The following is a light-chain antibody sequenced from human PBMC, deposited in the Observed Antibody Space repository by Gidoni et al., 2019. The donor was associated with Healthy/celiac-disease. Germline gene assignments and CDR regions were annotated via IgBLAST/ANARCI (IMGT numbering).Light chain of an antibody. CDR2: DAS. V-gene: IGKV3-11*01. CDR1: QSVSSY. J-gene: IGKJ4*01. CDR3: QRRSKTLT. Sequence: EIVLTQSPATLSLSPGERATLSCRASQSVSSYLAWYQPKPGQAPRLLIYDASNRATGIPARFSGSGSGTDFTLTISSLEPEDFAVYYCQRRSKTLTFGGGTKVEIK.